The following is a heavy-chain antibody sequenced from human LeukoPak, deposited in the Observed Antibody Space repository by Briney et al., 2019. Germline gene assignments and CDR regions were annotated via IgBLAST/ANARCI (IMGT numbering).Heavy chain of an antibody. CDR1: GFTFDDYT. D-gene: IGHD1-1*01. V-gene: IGHV3-43*01. CDR3: AKDSKTYNWNDGGLDY. J-gene: IGHJ4*02. Sequence: GGSLRLSCAAAGFTFDDYTMRWVRQAPGKGLEWVSLISWDGGSTYYADSVKGRFTISRDNSKNSLYLQMNSLRTEDTALYYCAKDSKTYNWNDGGLDYWGQGTLVTASS. CDR2: ISWDGGST.